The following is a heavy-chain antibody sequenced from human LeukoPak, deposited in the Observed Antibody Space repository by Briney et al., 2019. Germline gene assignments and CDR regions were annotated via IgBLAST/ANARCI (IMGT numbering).Heavy chain of an antibody. J-gene: IGHJ5*02. CDR1: GFTFRIYN. Sequence: PGGSLRLSCAASGFTFRIYNMHWVRQAPGKGLEWVAVIKYDGSNKYYSDSVRGRFTISRDNSKNTLYLQMNSLRAEDTAVYYCARAGAVVDNCFDPWGQGTLVTVSS. D-gene: IGHD2-15*01. V-gene: IGHV3-30*03. CDR3: ARAGAVVDNCFDP. CDR2: IKYDGSNK.